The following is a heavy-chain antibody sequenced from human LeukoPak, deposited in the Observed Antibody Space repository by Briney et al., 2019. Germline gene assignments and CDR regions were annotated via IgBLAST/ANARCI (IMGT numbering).Heavy chain of an antibody. CDR1: GGSLSSGGYS. Sequence: PSQTLSLTCAVSGGSLSSGGYSWSWIRQPPGKGLEWIGYIYHSGSTYYNPSLKSRVTISVDRSKNQFSLKLSSVTAADTAVYYCARGPLSYWFDPWGQGTLVTVSS. V-gene: IGHV4-30-2*01. CDR3: ARGPLSYWFDP. J-gene: IGHJ5*02. CDR2: IYHSGST.